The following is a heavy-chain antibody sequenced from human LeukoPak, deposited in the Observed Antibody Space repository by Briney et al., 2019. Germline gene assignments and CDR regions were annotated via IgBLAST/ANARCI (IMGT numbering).Heavy chain of an antibody. CDR1: GFTFSSYS. Sequence: GGSLRLSCAASGFTFSSYSMTWVRQAPGKGLEWVSYISRSSSTIYYADSVKGRFTISRDNAKNSLYLQMNSLRAEDTAVYYCARAGFLEWLLSGGFDYWGQGTLVTVSS. D-gene: IGHD3-3*01. V-gene: IGHV3-48*01. CDR3: ARAGFLEWLLSGGFDY. CDR2: ISRSSSTI. J-gene: IGHJ4*02.